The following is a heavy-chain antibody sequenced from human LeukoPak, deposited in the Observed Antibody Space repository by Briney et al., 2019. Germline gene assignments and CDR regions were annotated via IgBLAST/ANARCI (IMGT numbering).Heavy chain of an antibody. J-gene: IGHJ3*02. D-gene: IGHD6-13*01. Sequence: PGGSLRLSCAASGFTFSSYSMNWVRQAPGKGLEWVSSISSSSYIYYADSVKGRFTISRDNAKNSLYLQMNSLRAEDTAVYYCARDAPEYSSSAPPGDDAFDIWGQGTMVTVSS. CDR1: GFTFSSYS. V-gene: IGHV3-21*01. CDR3: ARDAPEYSSSAPPGDDAFDI. CDR2: ISSSSYI.